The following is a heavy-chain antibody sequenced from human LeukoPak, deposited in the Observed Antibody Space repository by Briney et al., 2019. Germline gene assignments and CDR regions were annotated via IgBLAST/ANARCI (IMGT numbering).Heavy chain of an antibody. CDR1: GGSFSGYY. V-gene: IGHV4-34*01. J-gene: IGHJ4*02. Sequence: SETLSLTCAVYGGSFSGYYWSWIRQPPGKGLEWIGEINHSGSTNYNPSLKSRVTISVDTSKNQFSLKLSSVTAADTAVYYCARGRKRFVVVPAATHYFDYWGQGTLVTVSS. D-gene: IGHD2-2*01. CDR3: ARGRKRFVVVPAATHYFDY. CDR2: INHSGST.